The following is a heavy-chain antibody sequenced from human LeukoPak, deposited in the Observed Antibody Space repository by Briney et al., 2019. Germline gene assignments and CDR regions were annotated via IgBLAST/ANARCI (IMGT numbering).Heavy chain of an antibody. CDR2: IYSGGST. J-gene: IGHJ4*02. CDR3: ARGLMYYDSSGFGDY. D-gene: IGHD3-22*01. CDR1: GFPFSSYW. V-gene: IGHV3-53*01. Sequence: GGSLRLSCVASGFPFSSYWMTWVRQAPGKGLEWVSVIYSGGSTYYADSVKGRFTISRDNSKNTLYLQMNSLRVEDTAVYYCARGLMYYDSSGFGDYWGQGTLVTVSS.